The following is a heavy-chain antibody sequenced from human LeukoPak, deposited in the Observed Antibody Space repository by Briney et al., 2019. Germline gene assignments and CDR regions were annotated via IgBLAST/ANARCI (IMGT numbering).Heavy chain of an antibody. Sequence: GGSLRLTCAASGFTFSDYHMNWIRQAPGKDLEWVSYISPGSNTIYFADSVNGRFTLSRDSARNSLSLQMNSLTAEDTAVYYCAAGRDIAVAGPGGYFDYWGRGTLVTVSS. V-gene: IGHV3-11*01. CDR3: AAGRDIAVAGPGGYFDY. D-gene: IGHD6-19*01. CDR1: GFTFSDYH. J-gene: IGHJ4*02. CDR2: ISPGSNTI.